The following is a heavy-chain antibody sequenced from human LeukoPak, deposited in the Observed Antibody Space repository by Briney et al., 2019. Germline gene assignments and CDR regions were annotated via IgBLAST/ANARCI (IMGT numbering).Heavy chain of an antibody. CDR3: ARDYYDSSGYTNYYYYYYMDV. Sequence: GGSLRLSCTASGFTFSSYSMNWVRQAPGKGLEWVSYVSSSSSTIYYADSVKGRFTIYRDNAKNSLYLQMNSLRAEDTAVYYCARDYYDSSGYTNYYYYYYMDVWGKGTTVTVSS. CDR1: GFTFSSYS. V-gene: IGHV3-48*01. CDR2: VSSSSSTI. J-gene: IGHJ6*03. D-gene: IGHD3-22*01.